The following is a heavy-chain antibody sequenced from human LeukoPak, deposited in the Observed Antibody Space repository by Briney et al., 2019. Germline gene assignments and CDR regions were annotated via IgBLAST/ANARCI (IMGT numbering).Heavy chain of an antibody. D-gene: IGHD3-3*01. CDR2: IKQDGSGK. CDR3: ARERWSLYSNDYYYYGLDV. Sequence: GGSLRLSCAASGFIFSNYYMNWVRQAPGKGLEWVAHIKQDGSGKNYVDSVKGRFTISRDNAKNSLYLQMNSLRAEDTAVYYCARERWSLYSNDYYYYGLDVWGQGTTVTVSS. V-gene: IGHV3-7*01. CDR1: GFIFSNYY. J-gene: IGHJ6*02.